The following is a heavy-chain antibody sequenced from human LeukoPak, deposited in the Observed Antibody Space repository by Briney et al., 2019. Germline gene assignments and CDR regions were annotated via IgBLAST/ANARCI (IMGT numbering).Heavy chain of an antibody. CDR1: GYSISSGYY. J-gene: IGHJ4*02. V-gene: IGHV4-38-2*02. Sequence: PSETLSLTCIVSGYSISSGYYWGWIRQPPGKGLEWIGSIYHSGSTYYNPSLKSRVTISVDTSKNQFSLKLSSVTAADTAVYYCARINRDLTTFYFDYWGQGTLVTVSS. D-gene: IGHD4-17*01. CDR3: ARINRDLTTFYFDY. CDR2: IYHSGST.